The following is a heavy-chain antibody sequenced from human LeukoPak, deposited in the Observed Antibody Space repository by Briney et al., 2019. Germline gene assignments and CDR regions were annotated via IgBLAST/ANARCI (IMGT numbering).Heavy chain of an antibody. V-gene: IGHV6-1*01. CDR3: ARDGCSSTSCPGGFDY. J-gene: IGHJ4*02. D-gene: IGHD2-2*01. CDR2: TYYRSKWYN. CDR1: GDSVSSNSAT. Sequence: SQTPSLTCAISGDSVSSNSATWNWIRQSPSRGLEWLGRTYYRSKWYNDYAVSVKSRITINPDTSKNQFSLQLNSVTPEDTAVYYCARDGCSSTSCPGGFDYWGQGTLVTVSS.